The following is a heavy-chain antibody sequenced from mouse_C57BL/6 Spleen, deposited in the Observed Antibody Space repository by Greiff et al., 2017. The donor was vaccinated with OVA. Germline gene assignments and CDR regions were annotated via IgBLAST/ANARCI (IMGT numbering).Heavy chain of an antibody. J-gene: IGHJ2*01. D-gene: IGHD2-3*01. V-gene: IGHV14-3*01. CDR1: GFNIKTTY. Sequence: VQLQQSVAELVRPGASVKLSCTASGFNIKTTYMHWVKQRPEQGLEWIGRIDPANGNTKYAPKFQGKATLTADTSSNTAYLQLSSLTSDDTAIDSCARGDGYYYFDYWGQGTTLTVSS. CDR3: ARGDGYYYFDY. CDR2: IDPANGNT.